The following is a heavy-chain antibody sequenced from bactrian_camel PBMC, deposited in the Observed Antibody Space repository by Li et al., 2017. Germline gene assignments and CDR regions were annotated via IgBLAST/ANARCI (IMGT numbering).Heavy chain of an antibody. CDR1: GFLMRGAC. D-gene: IGHD7*01. Sequence: VQLVESGGDSVQAGGSLRLSCEVSGFLMRGACMAWFRQAPGKEREGVARIATGSGNTYYADSVKGRFTISQDNAKNTAYLQMNSLKPDDSAMYYCAYESGTTPDLCRRRGPGGYFGQGTQVTVS. V-gene: IGHV3S63*01. CDR2: IATGSGNT. J-gene: IGHJ4*01.